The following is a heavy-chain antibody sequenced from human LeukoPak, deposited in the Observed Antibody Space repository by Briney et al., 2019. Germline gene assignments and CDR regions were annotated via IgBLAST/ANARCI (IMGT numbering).Heavy chain of an antibody. V-gene: IGHV1-69*05. D-gene: IGHD3-22*01. CDR2: IIPIFGTA. CDR3: ARALYYYDSSGYYDPSYYYYYMDV. CDR1: GGTFSSYA. Sequence: GASVRVSCKASGGTFSSYAISWVRQAPGQGLEWMGGIIPIFGTANYAQKFQGRVTITTDESTSTAYMELSSLRSEDTAVYYCARALYYYDSSGYYDPSYYYYYMDVWGKGTTVTVSS. J-gene: IGHJ6*03.